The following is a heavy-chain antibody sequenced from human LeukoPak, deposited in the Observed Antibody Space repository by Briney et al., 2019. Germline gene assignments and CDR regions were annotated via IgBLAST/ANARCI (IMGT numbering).Heavy chain of an antibody. CDR3: ASMLVVSSSSSPPPAEYYYYYMDV. CDR1: GGTFSSYA. V-gene: IGHV1-69*05. CDR2: IIPIFGTA. Sequence: ASVKVSCKASGGTFSSYAISWVRQAPGQGLEWMGGIIPIFGTANYAQKFQGRVTITTDESTSTAYMELSSLRSEDTAVYYCASMLVVSSSSSPPPAEYYYYYMDVWGKGTTVTVSS. D-gene: IGHD6-6*01. J-gene: IGHJ6*03.